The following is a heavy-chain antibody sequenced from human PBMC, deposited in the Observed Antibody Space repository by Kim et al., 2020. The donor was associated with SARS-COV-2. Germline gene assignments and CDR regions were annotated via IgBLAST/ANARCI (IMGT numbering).Heavy chain of an antibody. J-gene: IGHJ6*02. CDR2: IKSKTDGGTT. Sequence: GGSLRLSCAASGFTFSNAWMSWVRQAPGKGLEWVGRIKSKTDGGTTDYAAPVKGRFTISRDDSKNTLYLQMNSLKTEDTAVYYCTTPIRLARYSSGWYHYDYGMDVGGQGTTVTVSS. D-gene: IGHD6-19*01. CDR1: GFTFSNAW. CDR3: TTPIRLARYSSGWYHYDYGMDV. V-gene: IGHV3-15*01.